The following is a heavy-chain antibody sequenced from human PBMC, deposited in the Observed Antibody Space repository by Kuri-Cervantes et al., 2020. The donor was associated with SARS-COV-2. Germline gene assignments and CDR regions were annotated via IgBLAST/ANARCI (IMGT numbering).Heavy chain of an antibody. CDR3: AKDRDGVHDF. J-gene: IGHJ4*02. CDR1: GFYFSTAD. CDR2: IASAGKNK. D-gene: IGHD2-8*01. V-gene: IGHV3-30*18. Sequence: SLSLSCVPAGFYFSTADVPWVRQPPGNRLEWVSSIASAGKNKKCMASGKGRFTISRDNSQNTLHLQMKSLRDEDTAIYYCAKDRDGVHDFWGEGTLVTVSS.